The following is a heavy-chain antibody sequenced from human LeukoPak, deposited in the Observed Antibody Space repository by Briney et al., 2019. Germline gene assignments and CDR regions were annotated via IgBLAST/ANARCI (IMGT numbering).Heavy chain of an antibody. CDR3: ARDPHYDILTGYDY. CDR2: IKQDGSEK. J-gene: IGHJ4*02. D-gene: IGHD3-9*01. Sequence: GGSLRLSYAASGFTFSSYWMSWVRQAPGKGLEWVANIKQDGSEKYYVDSVKGRFTISRDNAKNSLYLQMNSLRAEDTAVYYCARDPHYDILTGYDYWGQGTLVTVSS. CDR1: GFTFSSYW. V-gene: IGHV3-7*01.